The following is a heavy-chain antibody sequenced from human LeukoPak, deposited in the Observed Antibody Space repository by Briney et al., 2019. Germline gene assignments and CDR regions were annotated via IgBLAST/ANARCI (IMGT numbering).Heavy chain of an antibody. J-gene: IGHJ4*02. CDR2: ISGSGGST. V-gene: IGHV3-23*01. Sequence: GGSLRLSCAASGFTFSSYAMSWVRQAPGKGLEWVSAISGSGGSTYYADSVKGRFTISRDNSKNTLYLQMNSLRAEDTAVYYCARVGYDSSAIDYWGQGTLVTVSS. CDR1: GFTFSSYA. CDR3: ARVGYDSSAIDY. D-gene: IGHD3-22*01.